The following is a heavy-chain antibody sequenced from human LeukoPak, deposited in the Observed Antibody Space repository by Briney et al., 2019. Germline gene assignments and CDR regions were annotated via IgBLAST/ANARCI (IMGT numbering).Heavy chain of an antibody. D-gene: IGHD2-2*01. CDR1: GGSISSGGYY. V-gene: IGHV4-39*01. CDR2: IYYTGRT. J-gene: IGHJ4*02. CDR3: ASHVDLVTTAASWGAYY. Sequence: SETLSLTCTVSGGSISSGGYYWAWIRQSPGKRLEFIGAIYYTGRTYYNPSLKSRIIISLDTSKNQFSLTLTSVTAADTAMYYCASHVDLVTTAASWGAYYWGQGTLVTVSS.